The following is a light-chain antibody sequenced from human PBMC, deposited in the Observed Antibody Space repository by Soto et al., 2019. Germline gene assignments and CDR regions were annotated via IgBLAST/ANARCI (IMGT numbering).Light chain of an antibody. CDR3: GTWDSSLSAGLVV. CDR1: SSNIGNNY. J-gene: IGLJ7*01. V-gene: IGLV1-51*01. CDR2: DNN. Sequence: QSVLTQPPSVSAAPGQKVTISCSGSSSNIGNNYVSWYQHLPGTAPKLLIYDNNKRPSGIPDRFSGSKSGTSATLGITGLQTGEEADYYCGTWDSSLSAGLVVFGGGTQLTVL.